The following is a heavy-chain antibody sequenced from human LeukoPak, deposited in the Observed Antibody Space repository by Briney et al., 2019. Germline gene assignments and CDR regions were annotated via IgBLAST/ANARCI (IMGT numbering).Heavy chain of an antibody. CDR3: ARNYDGAFDY. Sequence: SETLSLTYTVSGGSISSSSYYWGWIRQPPGKGLEWIGSLYYSGSTYYNPSLKSRVTMSVDTSKNQFSLKLSSVTAADTAVYYCARNYDGAFDYWGQGTLVTVSS. J-gene: IGHJ4*02. V-gene: IGHV4-39*01. CDR2: LYYSGST. CDR1: GGSISSSSYY. D-gene: IGHD4-23*01.